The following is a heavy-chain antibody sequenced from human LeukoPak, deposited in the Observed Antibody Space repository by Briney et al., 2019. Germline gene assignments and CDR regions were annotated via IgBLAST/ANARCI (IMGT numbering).Heavy chain of an antibody. Sequence: SVKVSSKASGGTFSSYAISWVRQAPGQGLEWMGGIIPIFGTANYAQKFQGRVTITADESTSTAYMELSSLRSEDTAVYYCARERVEGSLFDYWGQGTLVTVSS. V-gene: IGHV1-69*13. D-gene: IGHD2-15*01. CDR1: GGTFSSYA. J-gene: IGHJ4*02. CDR3: ARERVEGSLFDY. CDR2: IIPIFGTA.